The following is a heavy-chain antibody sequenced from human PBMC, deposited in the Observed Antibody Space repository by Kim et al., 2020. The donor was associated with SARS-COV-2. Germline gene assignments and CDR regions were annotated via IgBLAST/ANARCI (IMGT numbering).Heavy chain of an antibody. J-gene: IGHJ1*01. CDR1: GYTFTSYG. V-gene: IGHV1-18*04. CDR2: ISAYNGNT. Sequence: ASVKVSCKASGYTFTSYGISWVRQAPGQGLEWMGWISAYNGNTNYAQKLQGRVTMTTDTSTSTAYMELRSLRSDDTAVYYCAVTFTVVVPAAIRDEYFQHWGQGTLVTVSS. D-gene: IGHD2-2*01. CDR3: AVTFTVVVPAAIRDEYFQH.